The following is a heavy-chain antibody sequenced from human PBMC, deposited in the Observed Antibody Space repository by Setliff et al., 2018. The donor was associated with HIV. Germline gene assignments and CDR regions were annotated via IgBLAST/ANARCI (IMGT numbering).Heavy chain of an antibody. Sequence: QPGGSLRLSCAASGFTFSSFAMYWVRQAPGKGLEYVSAISDSGDNTYFADFVQGRFSISRDNSKNTLYLQMGNLRLEDMAVYYCARGKPAMSGSLFDNWGQGTLVTVSS. D-gene: IGHD6-19*01. CDR2: ISDSGDNT. CDR1: GFTFSSFA. V-gene: IGHV3-64*02. J-gene: IGHJ4*02. CDR3: ARGKPAMSGSLFDN.